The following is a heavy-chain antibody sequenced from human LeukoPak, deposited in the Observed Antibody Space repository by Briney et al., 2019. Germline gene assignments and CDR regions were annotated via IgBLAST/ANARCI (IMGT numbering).Heavy chain of an antibody. CDR1: GGSISSGGYY. CDR3: AREKGSGSLMDY. CDR2: IYHSGTT. Sequence: PSETLSLTCTVSGGSISSGGYYWSWIRQPPGKGLEWIGYIYHSGTTYYNPSLKSRVTISVDRSKNRFSLKLTSVTAADTAVYYCAREKGSGSLMDYWGQGTLVTVSS. J-gene: IGHJ4*02. V-gene: IGHV4-30-2*01. D-gene: IGHD3-10*01.